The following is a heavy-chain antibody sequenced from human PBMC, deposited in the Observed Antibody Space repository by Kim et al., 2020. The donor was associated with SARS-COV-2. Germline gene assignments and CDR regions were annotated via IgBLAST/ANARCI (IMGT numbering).Heavy chain of an antibody. V-gene: IGHV4-34*01. Sequence: SETLSLTCAVYGGSFSGYYWSWIRQPPGKGLEWIGEINHSGSTNYNPSLKSRVTISVDTSKNQFSLKLSSVTAADTAVYYCARYTRVVPFDYWGQGTLATVSS. CDR2: INHSGST. CDR3: ARYTRVVPFDY. CDR1: GGSFSGYY. J-gene: IGHJ4*02. D-gene: IGHD3-3*01.